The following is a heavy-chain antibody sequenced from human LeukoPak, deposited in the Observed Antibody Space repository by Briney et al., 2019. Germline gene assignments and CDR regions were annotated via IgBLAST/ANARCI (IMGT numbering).Heavy chain of an antibody. CDR1: GFTFDDYG. V-gene: IGHV3-20*04. J-gene: IGHJ4*02. CDR2: INWNGGST. CDR3: ARGTPTTRDFDY. Sequence: GGSLRLSCAASGFTFDDYGMSWVRQAPGKGLEWVSGINWNGGSTGYADSVKGRITISRDNARNSLFLQMNSLRAEDTAVYYCARGTPTTRDFDYWGQGTLVTVSS. D-gene: IGHD4-11*01.